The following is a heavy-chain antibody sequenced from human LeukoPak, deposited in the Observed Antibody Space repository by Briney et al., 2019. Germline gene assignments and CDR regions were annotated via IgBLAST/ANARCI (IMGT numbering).Heavy chain of an antibody. CDR2: ISSSGSTI. J-gene: IGHJ4*02. V-gene: IGHV3-48*03. D-gene: IGHD2-15*01. CDR3: APGRYCSGGSCLSD. Sequence: GGSLRLSCAASGFTFSSYEMNWVRQAPGKGLEWVSYISSSGSTIYYADSVKGRFTISRDNAKNSLYLQMNSLRAEDTAVYYCAPGRYCSGGSCLSDWGQGPLVTVSS. CDR1: GFTFSSYE.